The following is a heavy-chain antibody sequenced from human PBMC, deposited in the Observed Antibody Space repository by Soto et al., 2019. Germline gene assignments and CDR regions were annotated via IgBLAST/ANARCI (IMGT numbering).Heavy chain of an antibody. J-gene: IGHJ4*02. CDR1: GYTFTGYN. Sequence: QVQLVQSGAEVKKPGASVKVSCKASGYTFTGYNMHWVRQAPGQGLEWMGWINPNSGGTNYAQKFQGRVTMTRDTCISTGDMELGRVRSVDTALYYVARDREPVVPSDYWGQGTLVTVSS. CDR3: ARDREPVVPSDY. D-gene: IGHD2-2*01. V-gene: IGHV1-2*02. CDR2: INPNSGGT.